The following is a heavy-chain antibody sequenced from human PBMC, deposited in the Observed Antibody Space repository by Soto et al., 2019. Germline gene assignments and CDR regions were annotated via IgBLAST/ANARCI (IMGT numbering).Heavy chain of an antibody. CDR1: GFAFRSYA. D-gene: IGHD5-18*01. Sequence: PGGSLRLSCAASGFAFRSYAMNWVRQAPGKGLEWVSGISGSGDDSHYADAVKGRFTISRDNSNNTVYLQMNSLRAEDTAKYDCAKAGYSFFFDTWAQGTRVTV. J-gene: IGHJ4*02. CDR2: ISGSGDDS. V-gene: IGHV3-23*01. CDR3: AKAGYSFFFDT.